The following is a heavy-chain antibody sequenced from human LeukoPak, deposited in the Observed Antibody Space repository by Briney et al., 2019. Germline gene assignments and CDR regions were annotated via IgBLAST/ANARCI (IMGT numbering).Heavy chain of an antibody. Sequence: ASVKVSCKASGYTFTSYGISWVRQAPGQGLEWMGWISAYNGNTNSAQKLQGRVTMTTDTSTSTAYMELRSLRSDDTAVYYCARSGGYGPVTIIRFDYWGQGTPVTVSS. V-gene: IGHV1-18*01. CDR1: GYTFTSYG. CDR2: ISAYNGNT. D-gene: IGHD4-17*01. CDR3: ARSGGYGPVTIIRFDY. J-gene: IGHJ4*02.